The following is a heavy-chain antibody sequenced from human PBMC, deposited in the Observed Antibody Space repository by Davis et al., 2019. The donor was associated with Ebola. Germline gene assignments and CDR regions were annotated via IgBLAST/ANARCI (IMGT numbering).Heavy chain of an antibody. Sequence: PGGSLRLSCAASGFIFNDYAMHWVRQAPGKGLEYVSAITAAGDTTYYANSVKGRFAISRDNSKNTLYLQMGSLRAEDMAVYYCAGDTTSLPWYFDLWGRGTLVTVSS. D-gene: IGHD2/OR15-2a*01. J-gene: IGHJ2*01. CDR2: ITAAGDTT. CDR1: GFIFNDYA. CDR3: AGDTTSLPWYFDL. V-gene: IGHV3-64*01.